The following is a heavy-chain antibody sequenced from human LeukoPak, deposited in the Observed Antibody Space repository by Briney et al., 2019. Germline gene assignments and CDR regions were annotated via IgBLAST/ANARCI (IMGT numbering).Heavy chain of an antibody. CDR1: GFTFSNYA. V-gene: IGHV3-30-3*01. Sequence: PGGSLRLSCAASGFTFSNYAMHWVRQAPGKGLEWVAVISYDGSSKYYADSVKGRFTISRDRSENTLYLQMNSLRAEDTAVYYCARGPLTGRWPDMGFDYWGQGTLVTVSS. CDR3: ARGPLTGRWPDMGFDY. CDR2: ISYDGSSK. D-gene: IGHD5-24*01. J-gene: IGHJ4*02.